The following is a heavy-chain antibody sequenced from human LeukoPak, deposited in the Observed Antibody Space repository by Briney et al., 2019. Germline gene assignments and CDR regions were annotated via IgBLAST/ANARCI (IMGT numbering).Heavy chain of an antibody. CDR3: AKDNKRYSCDY. Sequence: GSLRLSCAASGFTFRSYGMHWVRQAPGKGLEWVAVISDDGSNKYYADSVKGRFTISRDSSKNTLSLQMNSLRVEDTAVYYCAKDNKRYSCDYWGQGTLVTVSS. V-gene: IGHV3-30*18. CDR2: ISDDGSNK. D-gene: IGHD5-18*01. J-gene: IGHJ4*02. CDR1: GFTFRSYG.